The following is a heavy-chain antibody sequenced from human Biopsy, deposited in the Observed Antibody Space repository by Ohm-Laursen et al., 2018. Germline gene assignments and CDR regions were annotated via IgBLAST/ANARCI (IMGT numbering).Heavy chain of an antibody. J-gene: IGHJ5*02. V-gene: IGHV1-2*02. Sequence: ASENVSCKASGYTFTSYHAHWVRQAPGHGLEWMGWINAKTGDTNYAQKFQGRVTMTRDTSISTAYVDLSSLRSDDTAVYYCTRGGYYYDSLAYYYWFDPWGQGTLVTVSS. CDR2: INAKTGDT. D-gene: IGHD3-22*01. CDR3: TRGGYYYDSLAYYYWFDP. CDR1: GYTFTSYH.